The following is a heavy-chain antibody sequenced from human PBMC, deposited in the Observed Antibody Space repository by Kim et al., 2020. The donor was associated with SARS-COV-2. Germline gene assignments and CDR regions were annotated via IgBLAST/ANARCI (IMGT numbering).Heavy chain of an antibody. CDR1: GFTFSSYA. D-gene: IGHD6-13*01. Sequence: GGSLRLSCAASGFTFSSYAMSWVRQAPGKGLEWVSAISGSGGSTYYADSVKGRFTISRDNSKNTLYLQMNSLRAEDTAVYYCANIPAAGAGLYYYYGMDVWGQGTTVTVSS. J-gene: IGHJ6*02. CDR3: ANIPAAGAGLYYYYGMDV. V-gene: IGHV3-23*01. CDR2: ISGSGGST.